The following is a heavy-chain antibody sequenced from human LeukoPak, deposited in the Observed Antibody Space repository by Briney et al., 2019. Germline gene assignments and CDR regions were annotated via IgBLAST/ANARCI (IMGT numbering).Heavy chain of an antibody. D-gene: IGHD3-10*01. CDR2: ISGSGGST. CDR1: GFTFSSYA. J-gene: IGHJ3*02. V-gene: IGHV3-23*01. Sequence: GGSLRLSCAASGFTFSSYAMSWVRQAPGKGLEWVSAISGSGGSTYYADSEKGRFTISRDNAKNSLYLQMNSLRAEDTAVYYCARDRGYYGSGSRDDAFDIWGQGTMVTVSS. CDR3: ARDRGYYGSGSRDDAFDI.